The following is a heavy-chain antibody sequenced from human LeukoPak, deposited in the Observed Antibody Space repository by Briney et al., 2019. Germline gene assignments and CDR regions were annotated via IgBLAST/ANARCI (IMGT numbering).Heavy chain of an antibody. CDR3: ARAWRIAAPNDAFDI. CDR1: GGTFSSYA. V-gene: IGHV1-69*04. CDR2: IIPILGIA. J-gene: IGHJ3*02. D-gene: IGHD6-13*01. Sequence: SVTLSCKASGGTFSSYAISWVRQAPAQGLEWMGRIIPILGIANYAHKSQGRVTITADKSTSTAYMELSSLRSEDKAVYYCARAWRIAAPNDAFDIWGQGAMVTVSS.